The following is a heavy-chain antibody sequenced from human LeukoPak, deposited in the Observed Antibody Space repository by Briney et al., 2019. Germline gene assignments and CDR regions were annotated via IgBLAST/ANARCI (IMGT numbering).Heavy chain of an antibody. Sequence: VASVKVSCKASGCTFTGYYMHWVRQAPGQGLEWMGRINPNSGGTNYAQKFQGRVTMTRDTSISTAYMELSRLRSDDTAVYYCARVGDSSGNPLDYWGQGTLVTVSS. CDR1: GCTFTGYY. CDR2: INPNSGGT. V-gene: IGHV1-2*06. J-gene: IGHJ4*02. CDR3: ARVGDSSGNPLDY. D-gene: IGHD3-22*01.